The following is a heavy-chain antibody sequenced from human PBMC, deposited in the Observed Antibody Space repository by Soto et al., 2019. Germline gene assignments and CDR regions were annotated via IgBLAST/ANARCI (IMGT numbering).Heavy chain of an antibody. CDR1: GFTFSSYC. J-gene: IGHJ4*02. CDR3: ARGASGYYDSSGYYSPYYFDY. CDR2: LNGDGSTT. D-gene: IGHD3-22*01. V-gene: IGHV3-74*01. Sequence: GGSLRLSCAASGFTFSSYCMHWVRQAPGKGLVWVSRLNGDGSTTIYADSVKGRFTISRDNAKNTLYLQMNSLRAEDTAVYYCARGASGYYDSSGYYSPYYFDYWGQGTLVTVS.